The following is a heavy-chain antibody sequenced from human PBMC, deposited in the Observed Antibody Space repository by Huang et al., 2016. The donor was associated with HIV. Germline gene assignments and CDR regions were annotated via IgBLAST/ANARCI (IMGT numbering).Heavy chain of an antibody. J-gene: IGHJ6*02. V-gene: IGHV3-74*01. CDR2: IDRDGTDR. D-gene: IGHD2-15*01. CDR1: GFAIRDHW. Sequence: EVELVESGGGLVRPGRSLRLTCEASGFAIRDHWMHWVRQTPGKGLGWVSRIDRDGTDRTYADSVKGRFTSSRDNAKNTLDLQMNSVTVEDTAVYYCARYGGTFAPYCYYGMDVWGQGTTVTVSS. CDR3: ARYGGTFAPYCYYGMDV.